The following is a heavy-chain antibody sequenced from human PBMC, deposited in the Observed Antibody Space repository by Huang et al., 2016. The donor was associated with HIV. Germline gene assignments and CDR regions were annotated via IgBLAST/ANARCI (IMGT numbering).Heavy chain of an antibody. V-gene: IGHV1-69*01. CDR2: SSPIFGTA. Sequence: QVHLVQSGAEVKKPGSSVQVSCKASGGTFSSYAISWVRQAPGQGLEWMGGSSPIFGTANYAQNFQGRVTITADESTSTAYMELSSLRSEDTAVYYCARGAGKYYYYGMDVWGQGTTVTVSS. CDR3: ARGAGKYYYYGMDV. J-gene: IGHJ6*02. D-gene: IGHD3-10*01. CDR1: GGTFSSYA.